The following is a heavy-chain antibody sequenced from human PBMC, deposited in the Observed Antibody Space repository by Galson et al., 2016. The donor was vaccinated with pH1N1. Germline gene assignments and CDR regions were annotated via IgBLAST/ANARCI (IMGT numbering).Heavy chain of an antibody. CDR3: AKLPGADIWYDY. Sequence: SLRLSCAASGFAFSTYGMYWVRQAQGKGLEWVSAIGASGATTYYADSAKGRFTISRDNSKNMMYLQMNSLKAEDSALYYCAKLPGADIWYDYWGQGIHVTVSS. CDR2: IGASGATT. D-gene: IGHD6-13*01. CDR1: GFAFSTYG. V-gene: IGHV3-23*01. J-gene: IGHJ4*02.